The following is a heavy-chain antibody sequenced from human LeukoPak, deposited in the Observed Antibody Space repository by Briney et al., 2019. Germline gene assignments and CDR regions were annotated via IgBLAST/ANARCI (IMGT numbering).Heavy chain of an antibody. CDR2: ISSSGSTM. Sequence: PGGSLRLSCAASGFTFSSYEMNWVRQAPGKGLEWVSYISSSGSTMYFADSVKGRFTISRDNAKNSLYLQMNSLRAEDTAVYYCVRDKLVGPSRLDHWGQGTLVTVSS. V-gene: IGHV3-48*03. CDR3: VRDKLVGPSRLDH. D-gene: IGHD1-26*01. J-gene: IGHJ4*02. CDR1: GFTFSSYE.